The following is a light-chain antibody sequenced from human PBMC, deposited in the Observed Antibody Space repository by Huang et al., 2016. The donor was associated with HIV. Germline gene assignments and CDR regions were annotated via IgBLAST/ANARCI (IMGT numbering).Light chain of an antibody. CDR1: QSVGSY. Sequence: VLTQSPATLSWYPGERVTLPCRASQSVGSYIAWYQQRPGQSPRLLIYEVSNRATGTPVRFSGSGSGTDFTLTISSLESEDFAVYYCQQRSSGVSFGGGTKVQVK. V-gene: IGKV3-11*01. CDR2: EVS. J-gene: IGKJ4*01. CDR3: QQRSSGVS.